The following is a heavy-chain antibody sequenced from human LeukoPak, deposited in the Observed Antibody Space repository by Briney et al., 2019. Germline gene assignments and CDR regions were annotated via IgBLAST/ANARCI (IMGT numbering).Heavy chain of an antibody. CDR1: GFTFSSYA. V-gene: IGHV3-23*01. J-gene: IGHJ4*02. CDR2: ISGSGGST. Sequence: GGSLRLSCAASGFTFSSYAMSWVRQAPGKGLEWVSAISGSGGSTYYADSVKGGFTISRDNSKNTLYLQMTSLRAEDTAVYYCAKVGYYYDSSGYYLNYFDYWGQGTLVTVSS. CDR3: AKVGYYYDSSGYYLNYFDY. D-gene: IGHD3-22*01.